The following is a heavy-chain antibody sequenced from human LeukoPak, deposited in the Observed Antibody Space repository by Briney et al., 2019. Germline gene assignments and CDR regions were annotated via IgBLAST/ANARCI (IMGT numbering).Heavy chain of an antibody. Sequence: GGSLRLSCAASGFTFSRYSMNWVRQAPGKGREWVASISIISNYIYYAYSVKGRFTICRDNAKNSLYLQMHSLRAADTAVYYCERGSRFGVVGRDAFDIWGQGTMVTVS. CDR2: ISIISNYI. V-gene: IGHV3-21*01. J-gene: IGHJ3*02. D-gene: IGHD3-3*01. CDR3: ERGSRFGVVGRDAFDI. CDR1: GFTFSRYS.